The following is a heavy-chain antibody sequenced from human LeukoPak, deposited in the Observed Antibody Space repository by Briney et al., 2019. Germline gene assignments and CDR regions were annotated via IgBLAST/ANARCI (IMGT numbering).Heavy chain of an antibody. Sequence: GGSLRLSCAASGFTFSSNWMYWVRHAPGKGLVWVSRINSDGSTTSYVDSVKGRFTISRDNAKSTLYLQMNSLRAEDTAVYYCARGGPIDYWGQGALVTVSS. CDR1: GFTFSSNW. V-gene: IGHV3-74*01. J-gene: IGHJ4*02. CDR3: ARGGPIDY. CDR2: INSDGSTT.